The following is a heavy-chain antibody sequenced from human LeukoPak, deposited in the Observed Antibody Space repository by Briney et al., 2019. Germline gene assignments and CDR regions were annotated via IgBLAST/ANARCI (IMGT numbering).Heavy chain of an antibody. CDR2: INPSGGST. CDR1: GYTFTSHY. CDR3: AGLGGVRAAGGGFDY. Sequence: ASVKVSCKASGYTFTSHYMNWVRQAPGQGLEWMGIINPSGGSTSYAQKFQGRVTMTRDTSTSTVYMELGSLRSEDTAVYYCAGLGGVRAAGGGFDYWGQGTLVIVSS. V-gene: IGHV1-46*01. D-gene: IGHD3-16*01. J-gene: IGHJ4*02.